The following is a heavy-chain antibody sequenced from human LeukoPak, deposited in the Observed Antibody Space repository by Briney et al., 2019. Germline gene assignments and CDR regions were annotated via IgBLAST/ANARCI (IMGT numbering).Heavy chain of an antibody. CDR3: AKDNRRMVRGPFDY. Sequence: GGSLRLSCAASGFTFSNYAMNWVGQAPGKGLEWVSGISWNSGTIGYADSVKGRFTISRDNAKNSLYLQMYSLRAEDTALYYCAKDNRRMVRGPFDYWGQGTLVTVSS. D-gene: IGHD3-10*01. V-gene: IGHV3-9*01. CDR1: GFTFSNYA. J-gene: IGHJ4*02. CDR2: ISWNSGTI.